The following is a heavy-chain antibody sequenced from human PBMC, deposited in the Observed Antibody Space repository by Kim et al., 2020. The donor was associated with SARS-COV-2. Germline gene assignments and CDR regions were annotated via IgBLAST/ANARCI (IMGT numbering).Heavy chain of an antibody. D-gene: IGHD2-15*01. CDR2: IYPGDSDT. CDR3: ARRGVAAPLLYYYYGMDV. J-gene: IGHJ6*02. CDR1: GYSFTSYW. Sequence: GESLKISCKGSGYSFTSYWIGWVRQMPGKGLEWMGIIYPGDSDTRYSPSFQGQVTISADKSISTAYLQWSSLKASDTAMYYCARRGVAAPLLYYYYGMDVWGQGTTVTVSS. V-gene: IGHV5-51*01.